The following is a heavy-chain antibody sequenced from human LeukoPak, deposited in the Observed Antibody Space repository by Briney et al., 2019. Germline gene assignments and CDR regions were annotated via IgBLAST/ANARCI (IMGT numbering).Heavy chain of an antibody. V-gene: IGHV4-34*01. Sequence: SETLSLTCAVYGGSFSGYYWSWIRQPPGKGLEWIGEINHSGSTNYNPSLKSRVTISVDTSKNQFSLKLSSVTAADTAVYYCARHLDIAASDYWGQGTLVTVSS. CDR3: ARHLDIAASDY. CDR1: GGSFSGYY. D-gene: IGHD6-6*01. J-gene: IGHJ4*02. CDR2: INHSGST.